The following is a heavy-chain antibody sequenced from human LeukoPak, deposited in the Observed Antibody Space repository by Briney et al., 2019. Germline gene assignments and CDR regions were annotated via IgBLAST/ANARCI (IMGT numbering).Heavy chain of an antibody. CDR2: INTDSGGT. Sequence: GASVKVSCRASGYSFSTYYMNWARQAPGHGLEWLGWINTDSGGTNYAQKFLGRVTMTRVKANTTAYLELTGLTSDDTAVYYCTRHVVTLLRGVTQRRENWFDPWGQGTLVTVSS. CDR3: TRHVVTLLRGVTQRRENWFDP. J-gene: IGHJ5*02. D-gene: IGHD3-10*01. V-gene: IGHV1-2*02. CDR1: GYSFSTYY.